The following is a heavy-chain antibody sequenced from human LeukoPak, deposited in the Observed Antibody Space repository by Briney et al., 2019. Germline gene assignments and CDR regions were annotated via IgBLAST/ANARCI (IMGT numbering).Heavy chain of an antibody. J-gene: IGHJ4*02. D-gene: IGHD5-18*01. Sequence: GGSLRLSCAASGFTFSSYGMHWVRQAPGKGLEWVAVIWYDGNNKYYADSVKGRFTISRDNSKNTLYLQMNSLRAEDTAVYYCAKDWGYTTMVSYYFDYWGQGTLVTVSS. CDR3: AKDWGYTTMVSYYFDY. CDR1: GFTFSSYG. V-gene: IGHV3-33*06. CDR2: IWYDGNNK.